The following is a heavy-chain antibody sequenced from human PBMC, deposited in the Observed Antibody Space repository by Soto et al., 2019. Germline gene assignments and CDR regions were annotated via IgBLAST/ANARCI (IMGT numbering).Heavy chain of an antibody. CDR1: GGSISSSSYY. Sequence: QLQLQESGPGLVKPSETLSLTCTVSGGSISSSSYYWGWIRQPPGKGLEWIGSIYYSGSTYYNPSLKSRVTISVDTSKIQFSLKLSSVTAADTAVYYCARQAHYDSSGYYDYWGQGTLVTVSS. CDR3: ARQAHYDSSGYYDY. V-gene: IGHV4-39*01. CDR2: IYYSGST. D-gene: IGHD3-22*01. J-gene: IGHJ4*02.